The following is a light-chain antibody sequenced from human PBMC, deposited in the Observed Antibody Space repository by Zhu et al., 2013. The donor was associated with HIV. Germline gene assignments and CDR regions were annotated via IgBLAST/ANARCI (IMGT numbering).Light chain of an antibody. J-gene: IGKJ2*02. V-gene: IGKV3-20*01. Sequence: EIVLTQSPGTLSLSPGERATLSCRASQSVTSSYLAWYQQKPGQAPRLLIYDASIRATGIADRFSGSGYETDFTLTITRLEPEDFAVYYCQQYGGSPRTFGQGTNLAIK. CDR1: QSVTSSY. CDR3: QQYGGSPRT. CDR2: DAS.